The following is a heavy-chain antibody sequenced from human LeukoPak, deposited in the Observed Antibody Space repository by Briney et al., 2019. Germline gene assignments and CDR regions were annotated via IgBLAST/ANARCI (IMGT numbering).Heavy chain of an antibody. CDR2: IKQDASAR. CDR1: GFTFTRYW. J-gene: IGHJ4*02. CDR3: ATSLDAAGGPY. D-gene: IGHD6-13*01. V-gene: IGHV3-7*01. Sequence: GGSLRLSCAASGFTFTRYWMTWVRQAPGKGLEWLANIKQDASARFYADSVKGRFTISRDNARNSLYPQMNSLRVEDTAVYYCATSLDAAGGPYWGQGTLVTVSS.